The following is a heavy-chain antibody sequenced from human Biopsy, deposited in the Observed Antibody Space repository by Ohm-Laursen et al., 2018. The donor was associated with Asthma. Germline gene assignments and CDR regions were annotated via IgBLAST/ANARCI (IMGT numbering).Heavy chain of an antibody. J-gene: IGHJ3*02. CDR1: GFTVSTNG. D-gene: IGHD4-23*01. CDR2: IYSGGGT. V-gene: IGHV3-53*01. Sequence: SLRLSCEASGFTVSTNGMSWVRQPPGKGLEWVSVIYSGGGTYYADPVQGRVTISRDNSKNTLSLQMNSLRAEDTAVYYCARAYGGSFFSGSFDIWGQGTMVTVSS. CDR3: ARAYGGSFFSGSFDI.